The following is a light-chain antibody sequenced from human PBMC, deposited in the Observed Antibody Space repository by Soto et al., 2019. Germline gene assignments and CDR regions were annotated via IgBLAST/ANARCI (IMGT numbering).Light chain of an antibody. CDR3: HQYNSWPPGT. CDR1: QSVASS. V-gene: IGKV3-15*01. J-gene: IGKJ2*01. CDR2: DAS. Sequence: ERVMTQSPATLSASPGERVTLSCRASQSVASSVAWYQQKPGQAPRLLISDASTRATGIPARFSGSGSGTEFTLTISSLQSEDFALYYCHQYNSWPPGTFGQGTKVDIK.